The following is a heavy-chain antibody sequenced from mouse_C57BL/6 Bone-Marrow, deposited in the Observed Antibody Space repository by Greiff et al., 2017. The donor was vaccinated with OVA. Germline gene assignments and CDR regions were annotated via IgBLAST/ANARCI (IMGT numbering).Heavy chain of an antibody. J-gene: IGHJ2*01. CDR2: IDPSDSYT. V-gene: IGHV1-69*01. Sequence: QVQLQQPGAELVMPGASVKLSCKASGYTFTSYWMHWVKQRPGQGLEWIGEIDPSDSYTNYNQKFKGKSTLTVDKSSSTAYMKLSSLTSEDSAVYYCARLGPLYYFDYWGQGTTLTVSS. CDR3: ARLGPLYYFDY. CDR1: GYTFTSYW.